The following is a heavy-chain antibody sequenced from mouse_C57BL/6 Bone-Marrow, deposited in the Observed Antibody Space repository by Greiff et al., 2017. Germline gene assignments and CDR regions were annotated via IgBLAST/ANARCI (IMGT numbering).Heavy chain of an antibody. J-gene: IGHJ3*01. V-gene: IGHV1-67*01. CDR3: ARGGRFAY. CDR1: GYTFTDYA. Sequence: VKLMESGAELVRPGVSVKISCKGSGYTFTDYAMHWVKQCHAKSLEWIGVISTYYGHASYNQKFKDKATMTVDKSSSTAYMELARLTSEDSAIYYCARGGRFAYWGQGTLVTVSA. CDR2: ISTYYGHA.